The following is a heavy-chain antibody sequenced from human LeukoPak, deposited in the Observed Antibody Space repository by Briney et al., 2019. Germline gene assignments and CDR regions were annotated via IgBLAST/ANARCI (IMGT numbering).Heavy chain of an antibody. Sequence: TSETLSLTCTVSGGSISSYYWSWIRQPPGKGLEWIGYIYYSGSTNYNPSLKSRVTISVDTSKNQFSLKLSSVTAADTAVYYCARAQRYFDWLSLDYWGQGTLVTVSS. J-gene: IGHJ4*02. V-gene: IGHV4-59*01. D-gene: IGHD3-9*01. CDR1: GGSISSYY. CDR3: ARAQRYFDWLSLDY. CDR2: IYYSGST.